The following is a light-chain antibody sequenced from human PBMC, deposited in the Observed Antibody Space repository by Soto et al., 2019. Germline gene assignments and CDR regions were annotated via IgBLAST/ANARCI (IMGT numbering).Light chain of an antibody. J-gene: IGKJ5*01. CDR3: QQNNRWPHIT. CDR1: QSIANN. CDR2: GAS. V-gene: IGKV3-15*01. Sequence: THSPGTLSFSPGAIATLSFRAIQSIANNYLTWYQQKPGQAPRLLIYGASTRATGIPDRFSGSGSGTQFTLTISRLQSEDSAVYFCQQNNRWPHITFGQGTRLEIK.